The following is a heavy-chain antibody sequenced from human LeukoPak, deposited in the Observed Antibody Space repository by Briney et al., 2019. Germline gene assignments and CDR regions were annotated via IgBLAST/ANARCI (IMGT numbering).Heavy chain of an antibody. J-gene: IGHJ4*02. CDR1: GGSISSSSYY. CDR2: IYYSGST. Sequence: SETLSLTCTVSGGSISSSSYYWGWIRQPPGKGLEWIGSIYYSGSTYYNPSFRSRVTISVDTSKNQFSLRLSSVTAADTAVYYCARRAHYYDSSGEADYWGQGSLVTVSS. CDR3: ARRAHYYDSSGEADY. V-gene: IGHV4-39*01. D-gene: IGHD3-22*01.